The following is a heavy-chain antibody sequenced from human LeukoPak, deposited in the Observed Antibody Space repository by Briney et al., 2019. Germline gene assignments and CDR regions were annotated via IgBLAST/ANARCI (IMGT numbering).Heavy chain of an antibody. Sequence: SETLSLTCTVSGGSISSSRYYWGWIRQPPGKGLEWIGSIYYSGSTYYNPSLKSRVTISVDTSKNQFSLKLSSVTAADTAVYYCARLDYDFWSGSARWFDPWGQGTLVTVSS. CDR3: ARLDYDFWSGSARWFDP. D-gene: IGHD3-3*01. J-gene: IGHJ5*02. CDR1: GGSISSSRYY. CDR2: IYYSGST. V-gene: IGHV4-39*01.